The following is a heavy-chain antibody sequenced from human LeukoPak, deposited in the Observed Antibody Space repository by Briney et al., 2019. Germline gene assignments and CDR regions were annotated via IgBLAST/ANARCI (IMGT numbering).Heavy chain of an antibody. D-gene: IGHD6-6*01. V-gene: IGHV3-74*01. CDR1: GFTLSSYL. J-gene: IGHJ3*02. Sequence: GGSLRLSCAASGFTLSSYLMHWVRQAPGKGLVWVSRIYSDGSITNYADSVKGRFTISRDNAKNTLYLQMDSLRAEDTAVYYCATSSSAAFNIWGQGTMVTVSS. CDR2: IYSDGSIT. CDR3: ATSSSAAFNI.